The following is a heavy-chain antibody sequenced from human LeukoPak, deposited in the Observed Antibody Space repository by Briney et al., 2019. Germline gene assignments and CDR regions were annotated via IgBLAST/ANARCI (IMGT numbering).Heavy chain of an antibody. Sequence: SETLSLTCTVSGGSISSYYWSWIRQPPGKGLEWIGYIYYSGSTNYNPSLRSRVTISVDTSKNQFSLKLSSVTAADTAVYYCARGPWPSGYSYGYYIDYWGQGTLVTVSS. J-gene: IGHJ4*02. D-gene: IGHD5-18*01. V-gene: IGHV4-59*01. CDR3: ARGPWPSGYSYGYYIDY. CDR2: IYYSGST. CDR1: GGSISSYY.